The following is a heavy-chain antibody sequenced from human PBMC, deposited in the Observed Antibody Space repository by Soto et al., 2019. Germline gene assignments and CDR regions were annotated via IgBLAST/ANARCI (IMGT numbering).Heavy chain of an antibody. CDR2: INPYNGNT. D-gene: IGHD6-19*01. Sequence: ASVKVSCKASGYTFTNYGISWVRQAPGQGLEWMGWINPYNGNTNYAQKLQGRVTMTTDTSTGTAYMELRSLRSDDTAVYYCAREPVAGIWFDPWGQGTLVTVSS. V-gene: IGHV1-18*01. CDR3: AREPVAGIWFDP. CDR1: GYTFTNYG. J-gene: IGHJ5*02.